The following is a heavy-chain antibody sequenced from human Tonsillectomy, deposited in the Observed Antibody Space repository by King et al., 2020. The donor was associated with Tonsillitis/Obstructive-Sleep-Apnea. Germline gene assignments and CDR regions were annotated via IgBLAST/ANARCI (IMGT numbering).Heavy chain of an antibody. J-gene: IGHJ5*02. V-gene: IGHV4-34*01. D-gene: IGHD2-15*01. CDR1: GGSFSGYY. CDR2: INHSGST. CDR3: ARRVVVVAATVFDP. Sequence: VQLQQWGAGLLKPSETLFLTCAVYGGSFSGYYWSWIRQPPGKGLEWIGEINHSGSTISNPSLKSRVTISVDTSKNQFSLKLSSVTAADTAVYYCARRVVVVAATVFDPWGQGTLVTVSS.